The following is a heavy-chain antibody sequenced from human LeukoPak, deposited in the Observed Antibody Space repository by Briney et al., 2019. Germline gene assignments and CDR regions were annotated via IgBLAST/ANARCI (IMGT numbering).Heavy chain of an antibody. V-gene: IGHV6-1*01. CDR3: ARLVLSYGNAFDH. CDR2: TYYRSKWYN. Sequence: SQTLSLTCAISGDSVSSNTAAWNWIRQSPSRGLEWLGRTYYRSKWYNDYAVSVKSRITINPDTSKNHFSLRLSSVTAADTAVYYCARLVLSYGNAFDHWGQGTLVTVSS. D-gene: IGHD3-16*01. J-gene: IGHJ4*02. CDR1: GDSVSSNTAA.